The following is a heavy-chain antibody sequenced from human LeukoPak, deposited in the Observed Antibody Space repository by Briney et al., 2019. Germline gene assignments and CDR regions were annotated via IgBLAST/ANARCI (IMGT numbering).Heavy chain of an antibody. J-gene: IGHJ4*02. V-gene: IGHV3-23*01. CDR2: ISHSDSST. D-gene: IGHD6-19*01. CDR1: GFTFSSYD. Sequence: PGETLRLSCAASGFTFSSYDMSWVRQAPGKGLEWVSTISHSDSSTYYADSVKGRFTISRDNSKNTLYLQLNSLRAEDTAVYYCAKDSSGWYSSFDYWGQGTLVSVSS. CDR3: AKDSSGWYSSFDY.